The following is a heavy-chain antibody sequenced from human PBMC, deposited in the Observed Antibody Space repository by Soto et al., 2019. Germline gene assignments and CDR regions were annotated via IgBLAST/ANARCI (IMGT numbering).Heavy chain of an antibody. CDR1: GGSISSGGYS. D-gene: IGHD2-21*01. Sequence: SETLSLTCAVSGGSISSGGYSWSWIRQPPGKGLEWIGYIYHSGSTYYNPSLKSRVTISVDRSKNQFSLKLSSVTAADTAVYYCARQAYCGGDCFDYWGQGTLVTVSS. CDR2: IYHSGST. J-gene: IGHJ4*02. CDR3: ARQAYCGGDCFDY. V-gene: IGHV4-30-2*01.